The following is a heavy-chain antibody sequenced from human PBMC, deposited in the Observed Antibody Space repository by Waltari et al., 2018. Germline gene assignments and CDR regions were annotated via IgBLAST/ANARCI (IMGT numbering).Heavy chain of an antibody. CDR3: ARDLVATPP. CDR2: IQQNGSEK. D-gene: IGHD2-21*02. J-gene: IGHJ5*02. Sequence: EVKLVDSGGDLVQLGGSISLSCAASGFIFSRFWMAWVRQAPGKGLEWVGNIQQNGSEKWYADSVRGRFTISRDNAMNSLYLQMNSLRVEDTAVYYCARDLVATPPWGQGTLVTVSS. V-gene: IGHV3-7*01. CDR1: GFIFSRFW.